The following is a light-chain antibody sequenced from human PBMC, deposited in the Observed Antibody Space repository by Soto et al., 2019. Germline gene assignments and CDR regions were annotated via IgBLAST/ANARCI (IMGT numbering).Light chain of an antibody. CDR3: QQDYTYHRK. V-gene: IGKV1-6*01. CDR1: QAVGSD. J-gene: IGKJ1*01. Sequence: MQMTQSPSSLSASVGERSIITFLASQAVGSDVGWYQQKPRKAPKPLIYEAYTLTSGVTSSFSGSGSGTDFTLTISSMHPDDSANYYCQQDYTYHRKFGQGTKVDI. CDR2: EAY.